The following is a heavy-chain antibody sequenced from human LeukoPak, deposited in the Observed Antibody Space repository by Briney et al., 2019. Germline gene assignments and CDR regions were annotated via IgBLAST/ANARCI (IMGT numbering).Heavy chain of an antibody. J-gene: IGHJ4*02. D-gene: IGHD6-13*01. V-gene: IGHV3-66*01. CDR1: GFTVSSNY. CDR3: ARDPQPGIAAAEGDY. Sequence: PGGSLRLSYAASGFTVSSNYMSWVRQAPGKGLEWVSVIYSGGSTYYADSVKGRFTISRDNSKNTLYLQMNSLRAEDTAVYYCARDPQPGIAAAEGDYWGQGTLVTVSS. CDR2: IYSGGST.